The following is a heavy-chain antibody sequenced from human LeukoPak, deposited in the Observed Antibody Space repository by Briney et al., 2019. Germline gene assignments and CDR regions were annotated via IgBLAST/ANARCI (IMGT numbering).Heavy chain of an antibody. V-gene: IGHV3-7*03. D-gene: IGHD3-16*01. CDR2: IKQDGSGK. J-gene: IGHJ6*02. Sequence: GGSLRLSCAASGFTFSSYWMSWVRQAPGKGLEWVANIKQDGSGKYYVDSVKGRFTISRDNAKNSLYLQMNSLRAEDTAVYYCARDPSFDYYYYGMDVWGQGTTVTVSS. CDR3: ARDPSFDYYYYGMDV. CDR1: GFTFSSYW.